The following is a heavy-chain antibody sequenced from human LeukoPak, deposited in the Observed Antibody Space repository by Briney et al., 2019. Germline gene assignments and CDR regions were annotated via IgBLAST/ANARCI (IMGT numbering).Heavy chain of an antibody. D-gene: IGHD3-3*01. CDR1: GYTFTSYD. V-gene: IGHV1-8*01. CDR2: MNPNSGNT. J-gene: IGHJ4*02. Sequence: GASVKVSCKASGYTFTSYDINWVRQATGQGLEWMGWMNPNSGNTGYAQKFQGRVTMTRNTSISTAYMELSSLRSEDTAVYYCARSRAYDFWSGYPLLFDYWGQGTLVTVSS. CDR3: ARSRAYDFWSGYPLLFDY.